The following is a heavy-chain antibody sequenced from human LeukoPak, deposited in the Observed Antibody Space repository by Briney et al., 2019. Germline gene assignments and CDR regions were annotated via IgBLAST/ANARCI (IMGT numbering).Heavy chain of an antibody. V-gene: IGHV1-69*05. J-gene: IGHJ4*02. CDR2: IIPIFGTA. CDR1: GGTFISYA. Sequence: SVKVSCKASGGTFISYAISWVRQAPGQGLEWMGRIIPIFGTANYAQKFQGRVTITTDESTRTAYMELSSLRSEDTAVYYCARDRDGYNQFDYWGQGTLVTVSS. CDR3: ARDRDGYNQFDY. D-gene: IGHD5-24*01.